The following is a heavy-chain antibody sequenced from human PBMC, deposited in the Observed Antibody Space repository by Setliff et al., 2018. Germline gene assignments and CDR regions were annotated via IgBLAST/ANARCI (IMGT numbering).Heavy chain of an antibody. CDR1: GYTFTNFG. CDR3: ARINFYVSSGHYYAPDY. Sequence: ASVKVSCKASGYTFTNFGITWVRQAPGQGLEWMGWINIYNFNTKYAQRLQDRVTMTTDTSTSTAYMELRSLRSDDTAMYYCARINFYVSSGHYYAPDYWGQGTLVTVSS. D-gene: IGHD3-22*01. J-gene: IGHJ4*02. CDR2: INIYNFNT. V-gene: IGHV1-18*01.